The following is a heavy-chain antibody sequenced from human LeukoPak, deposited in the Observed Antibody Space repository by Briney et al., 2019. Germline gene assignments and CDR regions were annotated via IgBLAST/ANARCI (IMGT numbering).Heavy chain of an antibody. CDR1: GGSISRSAYY. J-gene: IGHJ6*02. Sequence: SETLSLTCIVSGGSISRSAYYWGWLRQPPGKWLEWIGSISDSGSTYYSPSLKSRATISVDTSKNQCSLQLRLVTAADTAVYYCARQDIWFGELVVWGQGTTVTVSS. V-gene: IGHV4-39*01. D-gene: IGHD3-10*01. CDR2: ISDSGST. CDR3: ARQDIWFGELVV.